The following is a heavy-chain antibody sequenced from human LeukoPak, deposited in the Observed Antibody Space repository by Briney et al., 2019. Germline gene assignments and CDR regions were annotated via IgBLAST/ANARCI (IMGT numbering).Heavy chain of an antibody. CDR2: INHSGST. J-gene: IGHJ3*02. D-gene: IGHD6-19*01. Sequence: SETLSLTCAVYGGSFSGYYWSWVRQPPGKGLEWVGEINHSGSTNYNPSLKRRVNISVDTYKNQFSLKLSSVTAADTAVYYCARNPLAVALGTTRNAFDIWGQGTMVTVSS. CDR1: GGSFSGYY. CDR3: ARNPLAVALGTTRNAFDI. V-gene: IGHV4-34*01.